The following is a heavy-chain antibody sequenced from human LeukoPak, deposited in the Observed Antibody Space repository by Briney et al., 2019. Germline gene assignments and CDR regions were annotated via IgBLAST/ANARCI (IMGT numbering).Heavy chain of an antibody. CDR2: IYYSGSP. V-gene: IGHV4-59*08. J-gene: IGHJ4*02. CDR3: ARHDYGDWEFAY. D-gene: IGHD4-17*01. CDR1: GGSISSYY. Sequence: SETLSLTCTVSGGSISSYYSSWIRQPPGKGLEWIGYIYYSGSPNYNPSLKSRVTISVDTSKNQFSLTLSPVTAADTAVYYCARHDYGDWEFAYWGQGTLVTASS.